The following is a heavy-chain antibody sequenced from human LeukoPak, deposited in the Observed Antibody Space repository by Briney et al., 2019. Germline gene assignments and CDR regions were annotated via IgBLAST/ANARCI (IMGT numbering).Heavy chain of an antibody. CDR2: ISSSSDYI. J-gene: IGHJ4*02. CDR3: ARGNIKFDY. Sequence: GGSLRLSCAASGFTFSTYIMNWVRQAPGKGLEWVSSISSSSDYIYYVDSVKGRFTISRDNAKKSLYLQLHSLRAEDTAVYYCARGNIKFDYWGQGTLVTVSS. V-gene: IGHV3-21*01. CDR1: GFTFSTYI.